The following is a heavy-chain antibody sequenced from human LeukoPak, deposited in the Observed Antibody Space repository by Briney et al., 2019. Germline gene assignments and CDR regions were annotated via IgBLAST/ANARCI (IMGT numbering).Heavy chain of an antibody. J-gene: IGHJ5*02. CDR3: ARAYPLIAVAPLGWFDP. V-gene: IGHV4-39*07. CDR2: IYYSAST. CDR1: GGSISSSSYY. Sequence: PSETLSLTCTVSGGSISSSSYYWGWIRQPPGKGLEWIGSIYYSASTYFNPSLKSRVTISLDTSKNQFSLKLSSVTAADTAVYYCARAYPLIAVAPLGWFDPWGQGTLVTVSS. D-gene: IGHD6-19*01.